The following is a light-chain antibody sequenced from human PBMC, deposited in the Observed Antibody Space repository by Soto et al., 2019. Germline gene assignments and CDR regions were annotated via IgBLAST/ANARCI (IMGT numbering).Light chain of an antibody. V-gene: IGKV3-20*01. CDR3: QYYGGSSRT. J-gene: IGKJ1*01. Sequence: PGERATLSCRASQSVTSNSLAWYQQKPGQAPRLVMYGGFSRPTGIPDRFSGSGSGTDFTLTISRLEPEDFAVYYCQYYGGSSRTFGQGTEVEIK. CDR2: GGF. CDR1: QSVTSNS.